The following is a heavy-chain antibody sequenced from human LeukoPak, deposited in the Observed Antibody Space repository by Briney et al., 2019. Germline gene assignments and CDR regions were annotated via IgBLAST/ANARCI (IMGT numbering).Heavy chain of an antibody. J-gene: IGHJ4*02. D-gene: IGHD3-3*01. CDR2: IYYSGST. CDR3: ARTLGIGVVIQFDH. CDR1: GGSISSYY. Sequence: SETLSLTCTVSGGSISSYYWSWIRQPPGKGLEWIGYIYYSGSTNYNPSLKSRVTISMDTSRNQFSLKLTSLTAADTAIYFCARTLGIGVVIQFDHWGQGRLVTVSS. V-gene: IGHV4-59*12.